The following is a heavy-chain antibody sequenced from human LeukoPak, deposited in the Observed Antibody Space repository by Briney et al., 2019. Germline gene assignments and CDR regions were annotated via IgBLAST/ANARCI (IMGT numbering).Heavy chain of an antibody. D-gene: IGHD3-22*01. CDR1: GFTFSTYA. V-gene: IGHV3-23*01. Sequence: PGGSLRLSCAASGFTFSTYAMTWVRQAPGKGLEWVSTISGGGGSTYYADSVKGRFTISRDNSKNTLYLQMNSLRAEDTAVFYCAKDYYDSSGYYSTTTQPDYWGQGTLVTVPS. CDR2: ISGGGGST. CDR3: AKDYYDSSGYYSTTTQPDY. J-gene: IGHJ4*02.